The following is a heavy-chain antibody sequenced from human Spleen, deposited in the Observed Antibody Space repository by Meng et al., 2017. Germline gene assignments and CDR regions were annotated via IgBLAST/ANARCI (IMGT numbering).Heavy chain of an antibody. CDR3: ARVYPGSGGGAAGSGMDV. Sequence: GGSLRLSCAASGFTFSSYAMHWVRQAPGKGLEWVAVISYDGSNKYYADSVKGRFTISRDNSKNTLYLQMNSLRAEDTAVYYCARVYPGSGGGAAGSGMDVWGQGTTVTVSS. CDR2: ISYDGSNK. V-gene: IGHV3-30*04. D-gene: IGHD3-10*01. J-gene: IGHJ6*02. CDR1: GFTFSSYA.